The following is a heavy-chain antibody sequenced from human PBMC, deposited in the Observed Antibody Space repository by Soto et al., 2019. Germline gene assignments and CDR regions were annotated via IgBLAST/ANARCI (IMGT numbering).Heavy chain of an antibody. V-gene: IGHV1-2*02. Sequence: QVQLVQSGAEVQTPGASVKVSCKSCGYTLTDNHLHWVRQAPGQGLEWMGWIDPNSGGTNYLQNFQRRVTRTREMAVSTAYMELSMLRSDDTAFDYCARGARWLVSHYYYCGLDVWGQGTKVTVSS. D-gene: IGHD6-19*01. CDR1: GYTLTDNH. CDR2: IDPNSGGT. CDR3: ARGARWLVSHYYYCGLDV. J-gene: IGHJ6*02.